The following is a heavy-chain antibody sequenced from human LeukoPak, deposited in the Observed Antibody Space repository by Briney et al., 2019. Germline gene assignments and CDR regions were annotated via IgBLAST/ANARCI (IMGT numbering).Heavy chain of an antibody. CDR1: GYSISGGYY. D-gene: IGHD6-19*01. V-gene: IGHV4-38-2*02. J-gene: IGHJ4*02. Sequence: SETLSLTCTVSGYSISGGYYWGWIRQPPGKGLEWIGSIYHSGSTYYNPSLKSRVTISVDTSKNQFSLKLSSVTAADTAVYYCARGTLDSVAGKGCYLDYWGQGTLVTVSS. CDR3: ARGTLDSVAGKGCYLDY. CDR2: IYHSGST.